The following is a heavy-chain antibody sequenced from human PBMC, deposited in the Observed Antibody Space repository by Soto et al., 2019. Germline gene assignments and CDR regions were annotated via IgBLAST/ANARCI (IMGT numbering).Heavy chain of an antibody. J-gene: IGHJ4*02. V-gene: IGHV3-23*01. CDR3: AKCRYAALAVAGTYVDY. CDR1: GFTFSNYA. D-gene: IGHD6-19*01. CDR2: ISGSGGST. Sequence: PGGSLRLSYAASGFTFSNYAMSWVRQAPGKGLEWVSAISGSGGSTYYADSVKGRFTISRDNSKNTLYLQMNSLRAEDTAVYYCAKCRYAALAVAGTYVDYWGQGTLVTVSS.